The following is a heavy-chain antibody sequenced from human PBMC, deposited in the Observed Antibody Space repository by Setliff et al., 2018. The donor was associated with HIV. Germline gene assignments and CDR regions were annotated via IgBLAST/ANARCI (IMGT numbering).Heavy chain of an antibody. D-gene: IGHD6-19*01. J-gene: IGHJ4*02. CDR3: VRDPGYNSGWSGTTFDY. CDR2: ISSSEST. V-gene: IGHV4-61*09. Sequence: SETLSLTCTVSGGSIRRGSYYWNWIRQPAGEGLEWIGHISSSESTKSNPSLRNRVTLSLDTSKNQVSLRLRSVFAGDTAVYYCVRDPGYNSGWSGTTFDYWGQGALVTVSS. CDR1: GGSIRRGSYY.